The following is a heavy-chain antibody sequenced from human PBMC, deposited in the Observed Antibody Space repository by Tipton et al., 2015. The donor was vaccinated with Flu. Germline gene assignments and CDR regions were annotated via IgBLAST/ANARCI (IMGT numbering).Heavy chain of an antibody. CDR3: VFGYNFPSFDY. CDR2: IYTGGST. CDR1: GGSISSYY. V-gene: IGHV4-4*07. Sequence: TLSLTCTVSGGSISSYYWSWIRQSAGKGLEWIGRIYTGGSTLYNPSLSSRVAMSVDTSRKQFSLRLSSVTAADTAVYYCVFGYNFPSFDYWGQGTQVSVSS. J-gene: IGHJ4*02. D-gene: IGHD5-24*01.